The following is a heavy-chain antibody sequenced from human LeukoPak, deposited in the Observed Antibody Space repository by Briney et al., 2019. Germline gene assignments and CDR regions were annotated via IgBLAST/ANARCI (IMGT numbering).Heavy chain of an antibody. Sequence: SETLSLTCAVYGGSFSGYYWSWIRQPPGKGLEWIGEINHSGSTNYNPSLKSRVTISVDTSKNQFSLKLSSVTAADTAVYYCARRNTAMDLDYWGQGTLVTVSS. D-gene: IGHD5-18*01. CDR1: GGSFSGYY. V-gene: IGHV4-34*01. J-gene: IGHJ4*02. CDR3: ARRNTAMDLDY. CDR2: INHSGST.